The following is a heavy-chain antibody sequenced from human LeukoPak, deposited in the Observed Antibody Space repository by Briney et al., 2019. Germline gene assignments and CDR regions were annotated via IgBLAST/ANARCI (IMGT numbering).Heavy chain of an antibody. CDR1: RFTFSRSD. CDR2: TSYDGIHK. V-gene: IGHV3-30-3*01. CDR3: ARDNIAGSGSSD. Sequence: GRSLRLSCTDSRFTFSRSDMHWVRQAPGKGLEWVAVTSYDGIHKYYAHSVQGRFTISRDNSKNTLYMQMNSLRLDDTALYYCARDNIAGSGSSDWGQGTLVTVSS. D-gene: IGHD3-10*01. J-gene: IGHJ4*02.